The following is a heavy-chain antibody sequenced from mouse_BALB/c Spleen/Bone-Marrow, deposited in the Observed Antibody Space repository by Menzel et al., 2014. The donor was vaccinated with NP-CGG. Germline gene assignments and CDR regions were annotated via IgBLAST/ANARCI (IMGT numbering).Heavy chain of an antibody. CDR2: INPYNGDT. D-gene: IGHD2-4*01. V-gene: IGHV1-37*01. Sequence: EVQLQQSGPELVKPGASVKISCKASGYSFTGYFMNWVKQNHGKSLEWIGRINPYNGDTFYNQKFKGKATLTVDKSSSTAHMELLSLTSEDSAVYYCGRGDDYDGDFDRWGQGTTLTVSS. CDR1: GYSFTGYF. J-gene: IGHJ2*01. CDR3: GRGDDYDGDFDR.